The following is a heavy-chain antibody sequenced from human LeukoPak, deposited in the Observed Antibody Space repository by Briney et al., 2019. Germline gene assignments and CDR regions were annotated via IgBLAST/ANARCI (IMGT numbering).Heavy chain of an antibody. Sequence: GGSLRLSCAASGFTFSSYRMNWVRQAPGKGLEWVSSISSSSSYIYYADSVKGRFTISRDNAKNSLYLQMNSLRAEDTALYYCARVSRDIVVVVPATGYFDYWGQGSLATCSS. V-gene: IGHV3-21*01. CDR3: ARVSRDIVVVVPATGYFDY. J-gene: IGHJ4*02. CDR1: GFTFSSYR. D-gene: IGHD2-15*01. CDR2: ISSSSSYI.